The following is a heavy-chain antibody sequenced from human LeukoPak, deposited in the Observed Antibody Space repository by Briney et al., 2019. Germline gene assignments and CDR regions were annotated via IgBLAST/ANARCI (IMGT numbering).Heavy chain of an antibody. Sequence: GGSLRLSCAASGFTFSSYSMTWVRQAPGKGLEWVSSITSSSSSIYYAESLKGRCTISRDNAKNSLYLQMNNLRAEDTAVYHCARGDGDDNWLIDYWGQGTLVTVSS. CDR2: ITSSSSSI. CDR1: GFTFSSYS. J-gene: IGHJ4*02. V-gene: IGHV3-21*01. CDR3: ARGDGDDNWLIDY. D-gene: IGHD1-1*01.